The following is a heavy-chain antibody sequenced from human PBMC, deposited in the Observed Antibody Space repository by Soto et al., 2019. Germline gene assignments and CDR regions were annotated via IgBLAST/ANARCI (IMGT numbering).Heavy chain of an antibody. CDR3: AKGDTAMVQNNWFDP. CDR1: GFNFSSYA. Sequence: GGSLRLSCAASGFNFSSYAMSWVRQAPGKGLEWVSAISGSGGSTYYADSVKGRFTISRDNSKNTLYLQMNSLRAEDTAVYYCAKGDTAMVQNNWFDPWGQGTLVTVSS. CDR2: ISGSGGST. D-gene: IGHD5-18*01. J-gene: IGHJ5*02. V-gene: IGHV3-23*01.